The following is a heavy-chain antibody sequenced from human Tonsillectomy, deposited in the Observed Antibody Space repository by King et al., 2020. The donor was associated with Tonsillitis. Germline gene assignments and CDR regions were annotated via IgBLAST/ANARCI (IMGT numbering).Heavy chain of an antibody. CDR3: AGGDSGYDYFDY. Sequence: VQLVESGGGLVKPGGSLRLSCAASGFMCSDNYMTWSRQAPGGGVEWLGYISSWGGLLQNGAAGTGRFTITSDHAKNSLSLQMNSLRAEDTAVYYCAGGDSGYDYFDYWGQGTLVTVSS. J-gene: IGHJ4*02. CDR1: GFMCSDNY. CDR2: ISSWGGLL. V-gene: IGHV3-11*01. D-gene: IGHD5-12*01.